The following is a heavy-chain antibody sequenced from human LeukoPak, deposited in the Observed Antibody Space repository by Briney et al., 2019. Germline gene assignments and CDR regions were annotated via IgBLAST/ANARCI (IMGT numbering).Heavy chain of an antibody. V-gene: IGHV1-69*01. CDR3: ARDPASIAVAGNDWFDP. J-gene: IGHJ5*02. CDR2: IIPIFGTA. CDR1: GGTFSSYA. Sequence: SVKVSCKASGGTFSSYAISWVRQAPGQGLEWMGGIIPIFGTANYAQKFQGRVTITADESTSTAYMELSSLRSEDTAVYYYARDPASIAVAGNDWFDPWGQGTLVTVSS. D-gene: IGHD6-19*01.